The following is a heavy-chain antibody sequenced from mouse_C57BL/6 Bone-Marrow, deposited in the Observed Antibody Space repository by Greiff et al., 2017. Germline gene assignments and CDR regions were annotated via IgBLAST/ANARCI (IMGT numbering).Heavy chain of an antibody. CDR3: VSRTWFAY. Sequence: EVQLVESGGGLVQPKGSLKLSCAASGFSFNNYAMNWVRQAPGKGLEWVARIRSKSNNYATYYADSVKDRFTISRDDSESMLYLQMNNLTTEDTAMYYCVSRTWFAYWGQGTLVTVSA. V-gene: IGHV10-1*01. CDR1: GFSFNNYA. CDR2: IRSKSNNYAT. J-gene: IGHJ3*01.